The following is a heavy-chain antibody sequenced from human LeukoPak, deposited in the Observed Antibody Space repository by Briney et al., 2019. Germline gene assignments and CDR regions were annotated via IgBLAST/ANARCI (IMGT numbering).Heavy chain of an antibody. V-gene: IGHV4-39*01. CDR3: ARQGVYYFDY. CDR1: ARSISSSSYY. D-gene: IGHD3-10*01. J-gene: IGHJ4*02. Sequence: SQTLSLTCTVSARSISSSSYYWGWIRQPPGKGLEWIGSIYYSGSTYYNPSLKSRGTISADTSKNQCSLKLSSVTAADTAVYYCARQGVYYFDYWGQGTLVTVSS. CDR2: IYYSGST.